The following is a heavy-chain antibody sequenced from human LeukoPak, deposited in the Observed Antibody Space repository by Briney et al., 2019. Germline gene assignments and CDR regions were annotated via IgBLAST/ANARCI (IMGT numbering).Heavy chain of an antibody. CDR3: ARDRYTVVSWYFDL. CDR2: IYHSGRT. Sequence: SETLSLTCTVSGGSISSSSYSWGWIRQSPGKGLEWIGTIYHSGRTYYIPSLRTRVTISVDTSKNQFSLKLSSVTAADTAVYYCARDRYTVVSWYFDLWGRGTLVTVSS. CDR1: GGSISSSSYS. D-gene: IGHD4-23*01. J-gene: IGHJ2*01. V-gene: IGHV4-39*07.